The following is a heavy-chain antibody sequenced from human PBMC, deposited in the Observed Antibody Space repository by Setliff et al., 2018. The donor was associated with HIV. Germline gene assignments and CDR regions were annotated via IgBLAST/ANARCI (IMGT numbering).Heavy chain of an antibody. D-gene: IGHD1-26*01. CDR3: ARRRPPPSGSYSKYYMDV. CDR2: ISYSGTA. J-gene: IGHJ6*03. Sequence: ETLSLTCTVSGGSISTYYWNWIRQPPGKGLEWIGYISYSGTANYNPSLKSRVTISVDTSKNQFSLKVSSVTAADTAVYYCARRRPPPSGSYSKYYMDVWGKGTTVTVSS. V-gene: IGHV4-59*08. CDR1: GGSISTYY.